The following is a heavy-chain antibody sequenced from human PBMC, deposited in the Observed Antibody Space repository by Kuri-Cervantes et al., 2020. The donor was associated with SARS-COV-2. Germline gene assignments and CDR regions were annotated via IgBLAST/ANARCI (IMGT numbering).Heavy chain of an antibody. CDR1: GFTFSDYY. CDR3: TTTPPVVITTGYFQH. J-gene: IGHJ1*01. V-gene: IGHV3-15*01. CDR2: IKSNTDGGTT. D-gene: IGHD3-22*01. Sequence: GGSLRLSCAASGFTFSDYYMSWIRQAPGKGLEWVGRIKSNTDGGTTDYAAPVKGRFTISRDDSKNTLYLQMNSLKTEDTAVYYCTTTPPVVITTGYFQHWGQGTLVTVSS.